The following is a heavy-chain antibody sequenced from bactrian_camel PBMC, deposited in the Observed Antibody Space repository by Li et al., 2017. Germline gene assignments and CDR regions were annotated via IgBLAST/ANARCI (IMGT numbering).Heavy chain of an antibody. CDR1: GFSFSSYA. CDR3: AAIIQCRANWNETGTYNY. D-gene: IGHD8*01. CDR2: ISSLGALT. J-gene: IGHJ4*01. Sequence: VQLVESGGGLVQPGGSLRLSCAASGFSFSSYAMIWVRQAPGKGLEWVSSISSLGALTYYADSVKGQFTISQDNAKTTLYLQMNSLKPEDTAVYYCAAIIQCRANWNETGTYNYWGQGTQVTVS. V-gene: IGHV3S31*01.